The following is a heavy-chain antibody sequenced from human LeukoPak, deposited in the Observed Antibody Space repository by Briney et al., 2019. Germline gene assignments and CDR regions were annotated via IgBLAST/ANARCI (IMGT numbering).Heavy chain of an antibody. CDR2: MNPNSGNT. D-gene: IGHD2-2*02. CDR1: GYTFTSYD. Sequence: ASVKVSCKASGYTFTSYDINWVRQATGQGLEWMGWMNPNSGNTGYAQKLQGRVTMTRNTSISTAYMELSSLRSEDTAVYYCARGYRSSTSCYTGTGLDWFDPWGQGTLVTVSS. J-gene: IGHJ5*02. V-gene: IGHV1-8*01. CDR3: ARGYRSSTSCYTGTGLDWFDP.